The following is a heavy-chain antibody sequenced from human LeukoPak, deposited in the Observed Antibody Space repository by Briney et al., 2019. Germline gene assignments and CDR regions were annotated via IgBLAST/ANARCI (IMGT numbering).Heavy chain of an antibody. D-gene: IGHD1-1*01. CDR2: IYYSGST. V-gene: IGHV4-59*01. CDR3: ARLTGTTKPFDY. J-gene: IGHJ4*02. Sequence: SETLSLTCTVSGGSISSYYWSWIRQPPGKGLEWIGYIYYSGSTNYNPSLKSRVTISVDTSKNQFSLKLSTVTAADTAVYYCARLTGTTKPFDYWGQGTLVTVSS. CDR1: GGSISSYY.